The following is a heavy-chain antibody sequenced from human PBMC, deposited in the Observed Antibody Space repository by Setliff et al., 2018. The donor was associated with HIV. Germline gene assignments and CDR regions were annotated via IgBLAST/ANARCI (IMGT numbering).Heavy chain of an antibody. V-gene: IGHV3-48*03. CDR2: ISHTGSTV. J-gene: IGHJ4*02. Sequence: GGSLRLSCAASGFTFSSYEMNWVRQAPGKGLELVSYISHTGSTVYYADSVKGRFTISRDNAKNSLYLQMNSLRAEDTAVYCCARVPGWRAPFWGQGTLVTVSS. CDR3: ARVPGWRAPF. D-gene: IGHD6-19*01. CDR1: GFTFSSYE.